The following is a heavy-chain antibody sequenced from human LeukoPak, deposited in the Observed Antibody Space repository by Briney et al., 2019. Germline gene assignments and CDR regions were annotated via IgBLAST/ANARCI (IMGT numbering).Heavy chain of an antibody. V-gene: IGHV1-2*02. J-gene: IGHJ5*02. CDR3: ARDPGYCSGGSCYDWFDP. CDR2: INPNSGGT. Sequence: RSSVKFSCKASGYTFTFYYIHWVRQAPGQGLEWMGWINPNSGGTNYAQKFQGRVTMTTDTSISTAYMELRRLRSDDTAVYYCARDPGYCSGGSCYDWFDPWGQGTLVTVSS. D-gene: IGHD2-15*01. CDR1: GYTFTFYY.